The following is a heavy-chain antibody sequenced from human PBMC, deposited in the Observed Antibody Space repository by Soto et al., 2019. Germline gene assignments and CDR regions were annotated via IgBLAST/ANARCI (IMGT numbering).Heavy chain of an antibody. CDR2: ISSSSITT. CDR3: ARETPYDIVPGYSKMYMDS. J-gene: IGHJ4*02. CDR1: GFSFGDFY. Sequence: VQLMEAGGGLVRPGGSLRLSCAASGFSFGDFYMNWVRLAPGRGLEWVSFISSSSITTYYADSVRGRFTTSRDNAQKTLYLHMNNLRADHTAVYFCARETPYDIVPGYSKMYMDSWGPGTQVTV. D-gene: IGHD3-9*01. V-gene: IGHV3-11*01.